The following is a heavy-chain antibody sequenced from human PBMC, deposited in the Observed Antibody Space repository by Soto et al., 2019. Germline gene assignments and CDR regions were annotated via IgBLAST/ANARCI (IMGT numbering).Heavy chain of an antibody. CDR1: GYTFTSYG. J-gene: IGHJ4*02. Sequence: QVQLVQSGAEVKKPGASVKVSCKASGYTFTSYGISWVRQAPGQGLEWMGWISAYNGNTNYAQKLQGRVTMTTDTSTSTAYMEQRILRSDYTAAYYCARAAGHYGDYSELNYWGQGTLVTVSS. CDR3: ARAAGHYGDYSELNY. V-gene: IGHV1-18*01. CDR2: ISAYNGNT. D-gene: IGHD4-17*01.